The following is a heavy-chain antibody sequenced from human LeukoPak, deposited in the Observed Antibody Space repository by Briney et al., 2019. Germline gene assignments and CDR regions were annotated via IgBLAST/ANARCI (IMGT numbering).Heavy chain of an antibody. D-gene: IGHD2-15*01. V-gene: IGHV3-48*01. CDR1: GFTFSSYS. Sequence: GGSLRLSCAASGFTFSSYSMNWVRQAPGKGLEWVSYISSSSSTIYDADSVKGRFTISRDNAKNSLYLQMNSLRAEDTAVYYCARDRLGYCSGGSCFFDYWGQGTLVTVSS. J-gene: IGHJ4*02. CDR3: ARDRLGYCSGGSCFFDY. CDR2: ISSSSSTI.